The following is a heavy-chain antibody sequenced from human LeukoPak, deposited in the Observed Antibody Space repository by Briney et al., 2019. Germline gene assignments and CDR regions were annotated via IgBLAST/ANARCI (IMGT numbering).Heavy chain of an antibody. CDR1: GYTFTSYD. CDR3: AREGRWRENDAFDI. V-gene: IGHV1-8*03. CDR2: MNPNSGNT. Sequence: ASVKVSCKASGYTFTSYDINWVRQATGQGLEWMGWMNPNSGNTGYAQKFQGRVTITRNTSISTAYMELSSLRSEDTAVYYCAREGRWRENDAFDIWGQGTMVTVSS. J-gene: IGHJ3*02. D-gene: IGHD5-24*01.